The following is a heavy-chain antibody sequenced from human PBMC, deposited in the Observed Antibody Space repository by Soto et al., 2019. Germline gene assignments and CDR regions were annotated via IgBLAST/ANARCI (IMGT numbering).Heavy chain of an antibody. D-gene: IGHD2-2*01. CDR1: GYTFTSYD. J-gene: IGHJ5*02. Sequence: GASVKVSCKASGYTFTSYDINWVRQATGQGLEWMGWMNPNSGNTGYAQKFQGRVTMTRNTSISTAYMELSSLRSEDTAVYYCARANRIIVVVPAAQRFDPWGQGTLVTVSS. CDR2: MNPNSGNT. CDR3: ARANRIIVVVPAAQRFDP. V-gene: IGHV1-8*01.